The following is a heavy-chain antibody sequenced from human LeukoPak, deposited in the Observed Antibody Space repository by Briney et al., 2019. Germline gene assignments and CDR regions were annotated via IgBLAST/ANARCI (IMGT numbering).Heavy chain of an antibody. CDR3: ATVLS. J-gene: IGHJ4*02. Sequence: ASVKVSCKASGYTFTSKYMHWLRQAPGQGPEWMGWVIPSSGATNYAQKFQGRVIMTRDTSITTAYMELSALTSDDTALYFCATVLSWGQGTLVTVSS. CDR2: VIPSSGAT. CDR1: GYTFTSKY. V-gene: IGHV1-2*02. D-gene: IGHD6-6*01.